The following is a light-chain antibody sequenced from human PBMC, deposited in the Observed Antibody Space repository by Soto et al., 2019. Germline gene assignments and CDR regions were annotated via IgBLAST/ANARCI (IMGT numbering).Light chain of an antibody. V-gene: IGLV1-40*01. CDR1: SSNIGAAYD. CDR2: GNN. J-gene: IGLJ3*02. CDR3: QSYASSLSGWV. Sequence: QSVLTQPPSGSGAPGQKVTISCTRSSSNIGAAYDVHWYQHLQGTAPKLLIYGNNNRPSGVPDRFSGSKSGTSASLAITGVQAEDEGDYYCQSYASSLSGWVFGGGTKLPVL.